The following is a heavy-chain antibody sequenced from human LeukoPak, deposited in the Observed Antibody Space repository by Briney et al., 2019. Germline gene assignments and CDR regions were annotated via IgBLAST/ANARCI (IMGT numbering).Heavy chain of an antibody. CDR1: GFTFGSYW. CDR3: AREEYYDFWSGYSEFDY. V-gene: IGHV3-7*01. Sequence: GGSLRLSCAASGFTFGSYWMSWVRQAPGKGLEWVANIKQDGSEKYYVDSVKGRFTISRDNAKNSLYLQMNSLRAEDTAVYYCAREEYYDFWSGYSEFDYWGQGTLVTVSS. CDR2: IKQDGSEK. D-gene: IGHD3-3*01. J-gene: IGHJ4*02.